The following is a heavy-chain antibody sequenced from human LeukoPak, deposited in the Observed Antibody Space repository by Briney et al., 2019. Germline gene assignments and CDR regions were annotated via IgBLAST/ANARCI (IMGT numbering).Heavy chain of an antibody. CDR3: ARDEQWLVHYYSRMDV. Sequence: ASVKVSCKASGYTFSSYGISWVRQAPGQGLEWMGWISAYNGNTNYVKKFQGRVTMTTDTSTSTAYMELRSLRSDDTAVYYCARDEQWLVHYYSRMDVWGQGTTVPVPS. J-gene: IGHJ6*02. V-gene: IGHV1-18*01. CDR1: GYTFSSYG. D-gene: IGHD6-19*01. CDR2: ISAYNGNT.